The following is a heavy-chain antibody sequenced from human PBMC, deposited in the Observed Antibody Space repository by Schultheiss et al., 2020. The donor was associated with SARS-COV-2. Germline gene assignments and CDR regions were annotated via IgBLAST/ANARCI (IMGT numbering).Heavy chain of an antibody. CDR2: ISYTGSP. J-gene: IGHJ3*02. Sequence: SETLSLTCTVSGYSISRGYYWGWIRQPPGKGLEWIGYISYTGSPYYNPSLKSLVTLSLDASKNQVSLNLNSVTAADTAVYYCARANYYGSNSRGAFDIWGRGTMVTVSS. CDR3: ARANYYGSNSRGAFDI. D-gene: IGHD3-10*01. V-gene: IGHV4-38-2*02. CDR1: GYSISRGYY.